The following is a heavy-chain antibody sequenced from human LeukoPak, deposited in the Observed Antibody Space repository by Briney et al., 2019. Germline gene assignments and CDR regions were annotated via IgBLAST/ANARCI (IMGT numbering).Heavy chain of an antibody. CDR1: GFTFSSYA. V-gene: IGHV3-30*01. Sequence: PGRSLRFSCAASGFTFSSYAMHWVRQAPGKGLEWVAVISYDGSNKYYADSVKGRFTISRDNSKNTMYLQMNSLRAEDTAVYYCARDNVHSVWGQGTLVTVSS. CDR3: ARDNVHSV. D-gene: IGHD5/OR15-5a*01. CDR2: ISYDGSNK. J-gene: IGHJ4*02.